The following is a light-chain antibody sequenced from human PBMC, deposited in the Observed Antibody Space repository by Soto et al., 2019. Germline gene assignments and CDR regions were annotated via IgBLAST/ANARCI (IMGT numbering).Light chain of an antibody. Sequence: EIVMTQSPDTLPVSPGERATLSCRASQSVSGDLAWYHQKPGQAPRLLIYGASTRATGVPARFSGSGSGTEFTLTINSLQSEDSAVYYCQRYNNWPLTFGGGTKVDIK. J-gene: IGKJ4*01. V-gene: IGKV3-15*01. CDR3: QRYNNWPLT. CDR1: QSVSGD. CDR2: GAS.